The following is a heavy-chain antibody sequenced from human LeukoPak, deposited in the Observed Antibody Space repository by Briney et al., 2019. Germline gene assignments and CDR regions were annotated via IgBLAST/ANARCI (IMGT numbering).Heavy chain of an antibody. CDR1: GYSFTSYS. CDR3: ARLPTDIVVMDV. J-gene: IGHJ6*02. V-gene: IGHV5-51*01. Sequence: GESLNISCKGSGYSFTSYSVGWVRHMPGKGLECMGIIYPGDSDTRYSPSFQGQVTISADKSISTAYLQWSSLKASDTAMYYCARLPTDIVVMDVWGQGTTVTVSS. D-gene: IGHD2-2*01. CDR2: IYPGDSDT.